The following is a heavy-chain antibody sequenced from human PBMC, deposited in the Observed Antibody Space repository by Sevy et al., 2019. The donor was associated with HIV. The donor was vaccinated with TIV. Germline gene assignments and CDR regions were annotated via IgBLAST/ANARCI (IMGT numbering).Heavy chain of an antibody. V-gene: IGHV4-38-2*02. J-gene: IGHJ5*02. CDR2: IYHSGST. D-gene: IGHD2-15*01. CDR3: ARESGDIVEVVAAHRDWFDP. Sequence: SETLSLTCALSGYSISSGYYWGGIRQPPGKGLEGIGSIYHSGSTYYYPSLRSRVTISVDTSKNQFSLKLSSVSAADTEVYYCARESGDIVEVVAAHRDWFDPWGQGTLVTVSS. CDR1: GYSISSGYY.